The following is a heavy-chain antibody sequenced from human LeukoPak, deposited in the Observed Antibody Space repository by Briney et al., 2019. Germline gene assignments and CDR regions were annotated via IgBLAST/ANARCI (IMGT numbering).Heavy chain of an antibody. V-gene: IGHV1-2*02. Sequence: ASVKVSCKASGYTFTGYYMHWVRQAPGQGLEWMGWINPNSGGTNYAQKFQGRVTMTRDTSISTAYMELRSLRSDDTAVYYCARTGYSSGWYGYFDYWGQGTLVTVSS. CDR1: GYTFTGYY. J-gene: IGHJ4*02. D-gene: IGHD6-19*01. CDR2: INPNSGGT. CDR3: ARTGYSSGWYGYFDY.